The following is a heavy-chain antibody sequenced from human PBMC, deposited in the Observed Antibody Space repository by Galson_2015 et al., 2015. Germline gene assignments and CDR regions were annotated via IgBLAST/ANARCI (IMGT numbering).Heavy chain of an antibody. CDR1: GFAFSSYS. CDR2: IISSSNTI. CDR3: ARDHYSSSGLDY. Sequence: SLRLSCAASGFAFSSYSMNWVRQAPGKGLEWVSCIISSSNTIHYADSVKGRFTISRDNAKNSLYLQMNSLRDEDTAVYYCARDHYSSSGLDYWGQGTLVTVSS. J-gene: IGHJ4*02. V-gene: IGHV3-48*02. D-gene: IGHD6-6*01.